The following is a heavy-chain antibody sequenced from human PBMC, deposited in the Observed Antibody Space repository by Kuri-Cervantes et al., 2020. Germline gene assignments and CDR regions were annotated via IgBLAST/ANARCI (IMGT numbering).Heavy chain of an antibody. V-gene: IGHV1-18*01. CDR1: GYTFTSYG. D-gene: IGHD2-21*02. CDR3: ARLYCGGDCYSGPFDY. Sequence: ASVKVSCKASGYTFTSYGISWVRQAPGQGLEWMGWISAYNGNTNYAQKLQGRVTMTTDTSTSTAYMELRSLRSEDTAMYYCARLYCGGDCYSGPFDYWGQGTLVTVSS. J-gene: IGHJ4*02. CDR2: ISAYNGNT.